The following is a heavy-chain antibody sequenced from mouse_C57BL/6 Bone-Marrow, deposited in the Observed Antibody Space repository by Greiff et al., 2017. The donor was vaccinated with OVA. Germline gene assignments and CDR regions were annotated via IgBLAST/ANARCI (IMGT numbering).Heavy chain of an antibody. Sequence: EVQRVESGGGLVQPKGSLKLSCAASGFTFNTYAMHWVRQAPGKGLEWVARIRRKSSNYATYYADSVKDRFTISRDDSQSMLYLQMNNLKTEDTAMYYCVRVLRSSMDYWGQGTSVTVSS. D-gene: IGHD1-1*01. V-gene: IGHV10-3*01. CDR2: IRRKSSNYAT. CDR3: VRVLRSSMDY. J-gene: IGHJ4*01. CDR1: GFTFNTYA.